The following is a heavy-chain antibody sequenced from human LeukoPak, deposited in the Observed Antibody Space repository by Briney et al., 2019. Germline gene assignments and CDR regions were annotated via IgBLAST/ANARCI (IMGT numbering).Heavy chain of an antibody. D-gene: IGHD5-18*01. V-gene: IGHV1-69*06. J-gene: IGHJ3*02. CDR3: AASGYSPYGI. CDR2: IIPIFGTA. CDR1: GGTFSSYA. Sequence: SVKVSCKASGGTFSSYAISWVRQAPGQGLEWMGGIIPIFGTANYARKSQGRVTITADKSTSTAYMELSSLRSEDTAVYYCAASGYSPYGIWGQGTMVTVSS.